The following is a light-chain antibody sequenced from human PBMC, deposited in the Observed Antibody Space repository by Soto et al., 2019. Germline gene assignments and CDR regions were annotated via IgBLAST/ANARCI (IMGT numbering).Light chain of an antibody. CDR3: QQYGRSPRIT. CDR2: GAS. Sequence: EIRLTQSPCTLSLSPGERATLSCRASQSINRSFLAWFQQKPGQAPRRLIYGASFRATGTPDRFSGSGSGTEFTLTISRLEPEDFAVYYCQQYGRSPRITFGQGTRLATK. J-gene: IGKJ5*01. V-gene: IGKV3-20*01. CDR1: QSINRSF.